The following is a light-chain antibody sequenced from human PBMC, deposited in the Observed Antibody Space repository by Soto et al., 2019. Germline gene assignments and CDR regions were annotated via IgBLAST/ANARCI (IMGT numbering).Light chain of an antibody. V-gene: IGLV2-14*03. J-gene: IGLJ3*02. CDR2: DVT. CDR1: SSDVGGYDS. CDR3: SSYTRSATRV. Sequence: QSALTQPASVSGSPGQSITISCTGTSSDVGGYDSVSWYQQHPGKAPKLMIFDVTNRPSGVSIRFSGSKSGNTASLSISGLQTEDEAHYYCSSYTRSATRVFGGGTKLTVL.